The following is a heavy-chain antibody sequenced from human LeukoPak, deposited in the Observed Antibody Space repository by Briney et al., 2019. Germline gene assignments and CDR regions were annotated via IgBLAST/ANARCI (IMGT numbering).Heavy chain of an antibody. Sequence: PSETLSLTCTVSGGSISSYYWSWIRQPAGKGLEWIGRIYTSGSTNYNPSLKSRVTMSVDTSKNQFSLKLSSVTAADTAVYYCARRPAGTTTYYYYYMDVWGKGTTVTVSS. CDR1: GGSISSYY. D-gene: IGHD6-13*01. CDR3: ARRPAGTTTYYYYYMDV. J-gene: IGHJ6*03. V-gene: IGHV4-4*07. CDR2: IYTSGST.